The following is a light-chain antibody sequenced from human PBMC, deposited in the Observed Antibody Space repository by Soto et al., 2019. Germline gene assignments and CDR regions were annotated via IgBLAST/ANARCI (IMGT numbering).Light chain of an antibody. J-gene: IGKJ1*01. CDR1: QSVLYSSNNKNY. CDR3: HHCYSSPQT. V-gene: IGKV4-1*01. CDR2: WAS. Sequence: DIVMTQSPDSLAVSLGERATINCKSSQSVLYSSNNKNYLAWYQQKPGQPPKLLIYWASTRESGVPDRFSGSGSGTDFTLTISSLQAEDVAVYYCHHCYSSPQTFGQGTKVEIK.